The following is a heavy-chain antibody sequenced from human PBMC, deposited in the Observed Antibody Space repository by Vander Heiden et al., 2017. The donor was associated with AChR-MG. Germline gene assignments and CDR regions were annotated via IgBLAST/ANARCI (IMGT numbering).Heavy chain of an antibody. V-gene: IGHV3-23*01. CDR2: ISGSGGST. Sequence: EVQLLESGGGLVQPGGSLRLPCAASGFTFNVYAMSWVRQAPGKGLQWVSAISGSGGSTYYADSVKGRFTISRDNSKNTLYLQMNSLRAEDTAVYYCARATAEDDWGQGTLVTVSS. CDR3: ARATAEDD. D-gene: IGHD5-18*01. J-gene: IGHJ4*02. CDR1: GFTFNVYA.